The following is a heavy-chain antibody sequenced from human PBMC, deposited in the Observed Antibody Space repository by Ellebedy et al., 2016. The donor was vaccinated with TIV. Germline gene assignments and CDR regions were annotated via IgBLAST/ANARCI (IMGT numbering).Heavy chain of an antibody. CDR3: ARRGSYGDYAVQVNSWFDT. CDR1: GFSFRSYR. D-gene: IGHD4-17*01. CDR2: IYQDGSDQ. Sequence: GESLKISCAASGFSFRSYRMSWVRQAPGKGLEWVANIYQDGSDQYYVDSVKGRFTISRDNANKSLFLQMNSLRVEDTAVYYCARRGSYGDYAVQVNSWFDTWGQGTLVTVSS. J-gene: IGHJ5*02. V-gene: IGHV3-7*01.